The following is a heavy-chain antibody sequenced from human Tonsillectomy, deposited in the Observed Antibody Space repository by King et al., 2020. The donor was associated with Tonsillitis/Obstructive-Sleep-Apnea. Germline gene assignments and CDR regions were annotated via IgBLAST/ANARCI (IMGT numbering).Heavy chain of an antibody. V-gene: IGHV5-51*03. Sequence: VQLVQSGAEVKKPGESLKISCKGSGYRFTTYWIGWVRQMPGKGLEWMGIIYPGDSYTRYSPSFQGQVTISADKSISTAYLQWSSLKASDTAMYYCAKLRGEYSRSWWPLGDTYFDLWGRGTLVTVSS. D-gene: IGHD6-13*01. J-gene: IGHJ2*01. CDR1: GYRFTTYW. CDR2: IYPGDSYT. CDR3: AKLRGEYSRSWWPLGDTYFDL.